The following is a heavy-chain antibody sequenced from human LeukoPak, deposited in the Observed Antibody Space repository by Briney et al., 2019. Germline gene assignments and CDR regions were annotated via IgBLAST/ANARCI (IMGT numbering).Heavy chain of an antibody. V-gene: IGHV4-39*01. CDR1: GGSISSSTYY. J-gene: IGHJ3*02. Sequence: SETLSLSCTVSGGSISSSTYYWGWIRQPPGKGLEWIGNIYYGGRSYSNPSLKSRVTISVDTSKNQFSLKLSSVTAADTAVYYCGRPLGCFSSACPYDALDIWGHGTMVTVSS. CDR2: IYYGGRS. CDR3: GRPLGCFSSACPYDALDI. D-gene: IGHD2-2*01.